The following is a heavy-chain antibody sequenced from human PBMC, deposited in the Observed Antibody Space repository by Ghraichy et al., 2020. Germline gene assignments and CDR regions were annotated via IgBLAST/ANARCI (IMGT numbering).Heavy chain of an antibody. J-gene: IGHJ3*02. CDR2: VHTRGGT. V-gene: IGHV4-4*07. Sequence: LSLTCAVSGDSINSYYWSWIRQPAGKGLEWIGRVHTRGGTKYNPSLKSRVTMSTDTSKNQFSLNLSSVTAADTAVYYCVRVWQSGITPLAFDIWGQGTMVTVSS. D-gene: IGHD3-16*01. CDR3: VRVWQSGITPLAFDI. CDR1: GDSINSYY.